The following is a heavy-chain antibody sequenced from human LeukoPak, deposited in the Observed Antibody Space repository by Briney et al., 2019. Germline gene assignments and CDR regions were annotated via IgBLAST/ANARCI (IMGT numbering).Heavy chain of an antibody. CDR1: GGSISSRSYY. CDR3: ARHVNWNYGYYYYMDV. J-gene: IGHJ6*03. CDR2: MYYSWST. D-gene: IGHD1-7*01. V-gene: IGHV4-39*01. Sequence: SETLSLTCSVSGGSISSRSYYWGWIRQSPGKGLEWIGSMYYSWSTDYNPSLESRITISFDTSKNHFSLRLSSVTAADTAVYYCARHVNWNYGYYYYMDVWGKGNTVTVSS.